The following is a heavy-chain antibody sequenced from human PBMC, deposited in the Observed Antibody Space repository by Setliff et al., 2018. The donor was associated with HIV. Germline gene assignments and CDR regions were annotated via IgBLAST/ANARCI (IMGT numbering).Heavy chain of an antibody. Sequence: PGGSLRLSCATSGFTFDSYSIIWVRQAPGKGLEWVSSISGSGSYIFYADSLKGRFTISRDNAKNSLYLQMNSLRAEDTAVYYCARGGNYYDRSGLDGFDIWGQGTMVTVSS. CDR1: GFTFDSYS. V-gene: IGHV3-21*01. J-gene: IGHJ3*02. CDR2: ISGSGSYI. D-gene: IGHD3-22*01. CDR3: ARGGNYYDRSGLDGFDI.